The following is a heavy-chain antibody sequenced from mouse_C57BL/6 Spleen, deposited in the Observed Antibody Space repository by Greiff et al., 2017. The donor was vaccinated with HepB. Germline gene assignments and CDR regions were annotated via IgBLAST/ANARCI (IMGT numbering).Heavy chain of an antibody. Sequence: VQLQQSGAELVRPGASVKLSCKASGYTFTDYYINWVKQRPGQGLEWIARIYPGSGNTYYNEKFKGKATLTAEKSSSTAYMQLSSLTSEDSAVYFCARKGPLGYFDVWGTGTTVTVSS. J-gene: IGHJ1*03. CDR2: IYPGSGNT. CDR1: GYTFTDYY. CDR3: ARKGPLGYFDV. V-gene: IGHV1-76*01.